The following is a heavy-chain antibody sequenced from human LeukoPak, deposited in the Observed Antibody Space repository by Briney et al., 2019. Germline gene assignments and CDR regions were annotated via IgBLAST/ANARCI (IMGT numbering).Heavy chain of an antibody. CDR2: INPNSGGT. J-gene: IGHJ4*02. Sequence: ASVKVSCKASGYTFTDYYMHWVRQAPGQGLEWMGWINPNSGGTNYAQKFQGRVTMTRDTSISTAYMELSRLRSDDTAVYYCARYATVTTPSDYWGQGTLVTVSS. CDR3: ARYATVTTPSDY. D-gene: IGHD4-17*01. CDR1: GYTFTDYY. V-gene: IGHV1-2*02.